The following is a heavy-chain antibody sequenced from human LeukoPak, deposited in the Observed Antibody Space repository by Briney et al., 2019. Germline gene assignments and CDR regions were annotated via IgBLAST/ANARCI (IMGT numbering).Heavy chain of an antibody. Sequence: ASVKVSCKASGYTFTSYGISWVRQAPGQGLEWMGWISAYNGNTNYAQKLQGRVTMTTDKSTSTAYMELSSLRSEDTAVYYCARAGAAAREYWFDPWGQETLVTVSS. V-gene: IGHV1-18*01. CDR2: ISAYNGNT. CDR1: GYTFTSYG. CDR3: ARAGAAAREYWFDP. J-gene: IGHJ5*02. D-gene: IGHD6-13*01.